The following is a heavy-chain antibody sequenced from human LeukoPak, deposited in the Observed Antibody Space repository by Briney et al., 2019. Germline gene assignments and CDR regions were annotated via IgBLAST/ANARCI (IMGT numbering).Heavy chain of an antibody. CDR1: GYTLTELS. CDR2: FDPEDGET. V-gene: IGHV1-24*01. Sequence: ASVKVSCKVSGYTLTELSMHWVRQAPGKGLEWMGGFDPEDGETIYAQKFQGRVTMTEDTSTDTAYMELSSLRSDDTAVYYCARGAPGYSSSWYLDYWGQGTLVTVSS. J-gene: IGHJ4*02. D-gene: IGHD6-13*01. CDR3: ARGAPGYSSSWYLDY.